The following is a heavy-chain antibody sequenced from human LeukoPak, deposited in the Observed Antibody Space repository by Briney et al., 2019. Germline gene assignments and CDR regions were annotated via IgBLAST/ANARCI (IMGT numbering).Heavy chain of an antibody. CDR2: IYHSGST. CDR3: ARGTAYYVGGDYQKEPLDY. CDR1: GGSFSGYY. D-gene: IGHD3-10*02. J-gene: IGHJ4*02. Sequence: SETLSLTCAVYGGSFSGYYWSWIRQPPGKGLEWIGEIYHSGSTNYNPPLKSRVTISVDTSKNQFSLKLSSVTAADTALYYCARGTAYYVGGDYQKEPLDYWGQGILVTVSS. V-gene: IGHV4-34*01.